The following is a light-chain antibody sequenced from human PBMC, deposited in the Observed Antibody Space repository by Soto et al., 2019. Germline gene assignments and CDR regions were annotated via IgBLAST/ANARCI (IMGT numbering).Light chain of an antibody. Sequence: QSALTQPASVSGSPGQSIPISCTGTSSDVGGYNYVSWYQHHPGKAPKLLIYEVTNRPSGVSNRFSGSKSGNTASLTISGLQAEDEANYYCSSYTTSSAWVFGGGTKLTVL. V-gene: IGLV2-14*01. CDR3: SSYTTSSAWV. J-gene: IGLJ3*02. CDR2: EVT. CDR1: SSDVGGYNY.